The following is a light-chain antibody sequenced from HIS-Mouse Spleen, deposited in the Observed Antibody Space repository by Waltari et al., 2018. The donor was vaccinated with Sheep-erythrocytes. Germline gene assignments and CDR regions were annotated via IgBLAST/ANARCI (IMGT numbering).Light chain of an antibody. CDR2: LGS. CDR3: MQALQTPRT. J-gene: IGKJ1*01. CDR1: QSLLHSNGYNY. Sequence: DSVMTQSPLSLRVTPGEPASIPFRSSQSLLHSNGYNYLDWYLQKPGQSPQLLIYLGSNRASGVPDRFSGSGSGTDFTLKISRVEAEDVGVYYCMQALQTPRTFGQGTKVEIK. V-gene: IGKV2-28*01.